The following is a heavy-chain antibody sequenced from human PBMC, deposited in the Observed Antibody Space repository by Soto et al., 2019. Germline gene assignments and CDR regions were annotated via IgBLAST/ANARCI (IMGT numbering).Heavy chain of an antibody. Sequence: QGQLQESGPGPVKPSQTLSLTCTVSGGSIGSGGYYWDWIRQHPGKGPEWIGYIHYSGNTYYNPSLKSRLTISLDTSKNQFSLHLSSVTAADTAVYYCATNHDDISGRTPLLFDSWGQGTLVTVSS. CDR3: ATNHDDISGRTPLLFDS. CDR2: IHYSGNT. CDR1: GGSIGSGGYY. D-gene: IGHD3-22*01. J-gene: IGHJ4*02. V-gene: IGHV4-31*03.